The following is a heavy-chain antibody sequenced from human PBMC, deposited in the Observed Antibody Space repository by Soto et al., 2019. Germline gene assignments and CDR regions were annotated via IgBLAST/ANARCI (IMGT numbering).Heavy chain of an antibody. D-gene: IGHD6-13*01. J-gene: IGHJ2*01. V-gene: IGHV3-23*01. CDR2: ISGSGGST. CDR1: GFTFSSFA. Sequence: GGSLRLSCAASGFTFSSFAITWVRQAPGKGLEWVSAISGSGGSTYYADSVKGRLTISRDNSKNTLYLQMDSLRPEDTAVYYCAKCAAAGRASLWYFDLWGRGTLVTVSS. CDR3: AKCAAAGRASLWYFDL.